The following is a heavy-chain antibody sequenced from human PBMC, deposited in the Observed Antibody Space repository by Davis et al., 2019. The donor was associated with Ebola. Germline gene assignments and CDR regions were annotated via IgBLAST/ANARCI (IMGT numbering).Heavy chain of an antibody. J-gene: IGHJ5*02. Sequence: PGGSLRLSCAASGFTFSNAWMNWVRQAPGKGLEWVGRIKSKTDGGTTDYAAPVKGRFTISRDDSKNTLYLQMNSLRAEDTAVYYCARVRELVWFDPWGQGTLVTVSS. D-gene: IGHD1-26*01. CDR3: ARVRELVWFDP. CDR2: IKSKTDGGTT. V-gene: IGHV3-15*07. CDR1: GFTFSNAW.